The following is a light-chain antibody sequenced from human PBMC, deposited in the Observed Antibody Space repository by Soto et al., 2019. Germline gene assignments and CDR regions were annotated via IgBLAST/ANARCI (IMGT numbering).Light chain of an antibody. V-gene: IGKV3-20*01. CDR2: RAS. CDR3: QLYGTSVKYT. CDR1: QTVFSY. J-gene: IGKJ2*01. Sequence: EIVLTQSPGTLSLSPGERATLSCRASQTVFSYLAWYQQKPGQAPRLLIYRASSRATGIPDRFSGSGSGTDFTLTITRLAPEDFAVYYCQLYGTSVKYTFGQGTKLEIK.